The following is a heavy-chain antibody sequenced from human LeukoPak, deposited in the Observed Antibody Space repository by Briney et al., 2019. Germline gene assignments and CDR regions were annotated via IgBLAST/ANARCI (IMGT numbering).Heavy chain of an antibody. CDR1: GFTFSSYG. CDR3: AKGCSNGGSCYILDY. D-gene: IGHD2-15*01. Sequence: GGSLRLSCAASGFTFSSYGIHWVRQAPGKGLEWVAVVSDDGRRTHYADSVKGRFAISRDNSTSTLYLQMNSLRVEDTAVYYCAKGCSNGGSCYILDYWGQGTLVTVSS. CDR2: VSDDGRRT. J-gene: IGHJ4*02. V-gene: IGHV3-30*18.